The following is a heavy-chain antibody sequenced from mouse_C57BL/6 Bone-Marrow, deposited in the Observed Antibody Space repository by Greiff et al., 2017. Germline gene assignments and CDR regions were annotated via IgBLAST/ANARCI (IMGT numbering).Heavy chain of an antibody. J-gene: IGHJ1*03. CDR1: GYTFTSYW. Sequence: VQLQQPGAELVKPGASVKMSCKASGYTFTSYWITWVKQRPGQGLEWIGDIYPGSGSTNYNEKFKSKATLTVDTSSSTAYMQLSSLTSEDSAVYYCANYGSSHWYFDDWGTGTTVTVSS. D-gene: IGHD1-1*01. CDR2: IYPGSGST. CDR3: ANYGSSHWYFDD. V-gene: IGHV1-55*01.